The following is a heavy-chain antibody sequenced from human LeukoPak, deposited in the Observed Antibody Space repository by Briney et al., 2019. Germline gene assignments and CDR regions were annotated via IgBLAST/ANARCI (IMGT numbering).Heavy chain of an antibody. D-gene: IGHD2-15*01. CDR2: IKPNSGDT. V-gene: IGHV1-2*02. Sequence: ASVKVSCKASGFTLTDYIHWVRQDPRQGLQWMGWIKPNSGDTDYAQKFQGRVTMTRDTSISTVYMELSRLRSDDTAVYYCARSMVERYCSGGSCPFDYWGQGTLVTVSS. CDR1: GFTLTDY. CDR3: ARSMVERYCSGGSCPFDY. J-gene: IGHJ4*02.